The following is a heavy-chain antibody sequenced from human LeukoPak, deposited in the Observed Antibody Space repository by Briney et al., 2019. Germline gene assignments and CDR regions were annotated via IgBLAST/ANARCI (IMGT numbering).Heavy chain of an antibody. CDR2: ISYDGSSK. CDR1: GFTFSSYG. V-gene: IGHV3-30*18. D-gene: IGHD6-19*01. J-gene: IGHJ4*02. CDR3: AKDVVPDSGWDLDY. Sequence: GGSLRLSCAASGFTFSSYGMHWVRQAPGKGLEWVAVISYDGSSKYYADSVKGRFTISRDNSKNTLYLQMSSLRTKDTAIYYCAKDVVPDSGWDLDYWGQGTLVTVSS.